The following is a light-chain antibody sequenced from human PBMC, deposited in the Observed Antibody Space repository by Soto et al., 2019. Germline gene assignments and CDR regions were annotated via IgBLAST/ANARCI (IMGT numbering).Light chain of an antibody. J-gene: IGKJ4*01. Sequence: EIVMTHSPATLSVSPWERATLSCRASQSFRGLLAWYQQKPGQAPRLLIYDAYNRATGIPPRFSGSGSGTDFTLTISSLEPEDFAVYYCQQRSNWPLTFGGGTKVDIK. CDR3: QQRSNWPLT. V-gene: IGKV3-11*01. CDR1: QSFRGL. CDR2: DAY.